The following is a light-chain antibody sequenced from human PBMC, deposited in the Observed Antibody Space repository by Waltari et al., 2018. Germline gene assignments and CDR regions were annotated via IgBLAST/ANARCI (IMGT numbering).Light chain of an antibody. V-gene: IGLV3-25*03. CDR2: KDT. CDR1: ALPDQY. CDR3: QSADSTGSDVV. J-gene: IGLJ2*01. Sequence: SYELTQPPSVTVSPGQTARIACSGAALPDQYVHWYQQRPGRAPVVVIYKDTKRPSGIPERFSGSSSGKTVTLTISGVQAEDESDYYCQSADSTGSDVVFGGGTKLTVL.